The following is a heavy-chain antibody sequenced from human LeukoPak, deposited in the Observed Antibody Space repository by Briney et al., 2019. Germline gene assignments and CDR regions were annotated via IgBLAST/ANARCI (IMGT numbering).Heavy chain of an antibody. J-gene: IGHJ4*02. CDR3: AREVIRAVADY. CDR2: INSDGSEG. D-gene: IGHD6-19*01. CDR1: GFTFSGFW. V-gene: IGHV3-7*01. Sequence: GGSLRLSCAVSGFTFSGFWMSWSRQAPGKGLEWVASINSDGSEGYYVDSVKGRFTISRDSAKNSLYLQMNSLRAEDTAVYYCAREVIRAVADYWGQGTLVTVSS.